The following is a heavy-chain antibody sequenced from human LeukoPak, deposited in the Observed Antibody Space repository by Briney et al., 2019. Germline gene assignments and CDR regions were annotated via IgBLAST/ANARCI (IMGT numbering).Heavy chain of an antibody. Sequence: GGSLRLSCAASGFTFSSYGMHWVRQAPGKGLEWVAFIRYDGSNKYYADSVKGRFTISRDNSKNTLYLQMNSLRAEDTAVYYCAKFVQHRVGYYIDVWGKGTTVAVSS. D-gene: IGHD6-13*01. J-gene: IGHJ6*03. V-gene: IGHV3-30*02. CDR2: IRYDGSNK. CDR3: AKFVQHRVGYYIDV. CDR1: GFTFSSYG.